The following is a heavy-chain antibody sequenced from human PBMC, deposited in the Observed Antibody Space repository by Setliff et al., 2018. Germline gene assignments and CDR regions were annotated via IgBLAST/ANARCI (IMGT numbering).Heavy chain of an antibody. D-gene: IGHD3-10*01. J-gene: IGHJ5*02. V-gene: IGHV4-61*10. CDR3: ATDGPVLNGDYIS. CDR1: GGSVNSGYDN. CDR2: INRRGST. Sequence: SETLSLTCTVSGGSVNSGYDNWNWLRQPAGKGLEWIGHINRRGSTNFSPSVKSRVTISVDKSKNQFSLSLRSVTAADTAVYYCATDGPVLNGDYISWGQGTLVTVSS.